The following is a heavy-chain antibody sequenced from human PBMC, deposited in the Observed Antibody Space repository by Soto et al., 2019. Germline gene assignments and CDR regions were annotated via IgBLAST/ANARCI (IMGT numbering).Heavy chain of an antibody. CDR2: IYPGGSDT. V-gene: IGHV5-51*01. CDR1: GYSFTSYW. CDR3: ARYGYSSTPYYYYYYMDV. J-gene: IGHJ6*03. D-gene: IGHD6-13*01. Sequence: PGETLKISCTGSGYSFTSYWIGWVRQIPGKGLEWMEIIYPGGSDTRYSPSFQGQVTISADKSISTAYLQWSSLKASDTAMYYCARYGYSSTPYYYYYYMDVWGKGTTVTVSS.